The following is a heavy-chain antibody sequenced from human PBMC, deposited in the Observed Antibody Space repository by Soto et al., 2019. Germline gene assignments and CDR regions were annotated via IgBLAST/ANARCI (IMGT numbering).Heavy chain of an antibody. CDR2: ISAYNGNT. CDR3: ARVEWIQLWFVGNWFDP. J-gene: IGHJ5*02. V-gene: IGHV1-18*01. D-gene: IGHD5-18*01. Sequence: ASVKVSCKASGYTFTSYGISWVRQAPGQGLEWMGWISAYNGNTNYAQKLQGRVTMTTDTSTSTAYMELRSLRSDDTAVYYCARVEWIQLWFVGNWFDPWGQGTLVTVSS. CDR1: GYTFTSYG.